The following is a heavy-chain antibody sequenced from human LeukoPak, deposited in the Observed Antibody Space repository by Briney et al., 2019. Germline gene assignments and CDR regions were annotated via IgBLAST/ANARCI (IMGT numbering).Heavy chain of an antibody. Sequence: ASVKVSCKASGYTFTSYDINWVRQATGQGLECMGWMNPNSGNAGYAQKFQGRVTMTRDTSISTAYMELSSLRSDDTAVYYCARGRSSWYVFDYWGQGTLVTVSS. J-gene: IGHJ4*02. CDR1: GYTFTSYD. V-gene: IGHV1-8*01. D-gene: IGHD6-13*01. CDR2: MNPNSGNA. CDR3: ARGRSSWYVFDY.